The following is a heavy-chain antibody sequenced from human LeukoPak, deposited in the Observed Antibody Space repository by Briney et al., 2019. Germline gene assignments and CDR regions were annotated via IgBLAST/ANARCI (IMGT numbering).Heavy chain of an antibody. CDR1: GGTFSGYA. CDR2: IIPIFGTA. J-gene: IGHJ6*02. V-gene: IGHV1-69*13. Sequence: SVKVSCKASGGTFSGYAISWVRQAPGQGLEWMGGIIPIFGTANYAQKFQGRVTITADESTSTAYMELSSLRSEDTAVYYCARRSVVVVAATLNFYGMDVWGQGTTVTVSS. CDR3: ARRSVVVVAATLNFYGMDV. D-gene: IGHD2-15*01.